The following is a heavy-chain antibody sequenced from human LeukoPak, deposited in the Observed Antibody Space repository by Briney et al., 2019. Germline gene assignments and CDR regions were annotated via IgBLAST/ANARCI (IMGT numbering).Heavy chain of an antibody. CDR3: ARGLSGYASSLGY. CDR1: GFTVSSNY. V-gene: IGHV3-74*01. D-gene: IGHD6-6*01. J-gene: IGHJ4*02. CDR2: INSDGSST. Sequence: PGGSLRLSCAASGFTVSSNYMSWVRQAPGKGLEGVSRINSDGSSTSYADSVRGRFSISRDNAKNTLYLQMNSLRAEDTAVYYCARGLSGYASSLGYWGQGTLVTVSA.